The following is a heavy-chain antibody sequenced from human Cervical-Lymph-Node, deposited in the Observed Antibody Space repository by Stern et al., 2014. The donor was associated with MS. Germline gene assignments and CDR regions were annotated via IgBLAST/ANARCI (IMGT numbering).Heavy chain of an antibody. CDR1: GLTFSNYW. CDR3: ATYTSGSQLWLKY. V-gene: IGHV3-74*02. CDR2: INTDGSST. J-gene: IGHJ4*02. D-gene: IGHD1-26*01. Sequence: EVQLVESGGGPVQRGGSLRLSCAVSGLTFSNYWMHWVRQAPGQGLVWVSRINTDGSSTTYADAVKGRFTISRDNAKNTVYLQTSGLTAADTAVYYCATYTSGSQLWLKYWGQGTLVTVSS.